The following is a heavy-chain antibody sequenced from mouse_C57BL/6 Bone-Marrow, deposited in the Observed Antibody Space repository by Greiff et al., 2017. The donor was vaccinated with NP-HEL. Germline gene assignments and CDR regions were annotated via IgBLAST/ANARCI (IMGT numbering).Heavy chain of an antibody. CDR1: GYTFTSYL. CDR3: ARYYYGSGSCDY. J-gene: IGHJ2*01. D-gene: IGHD1-1*01. V-gene: IGHV1-72*01. Sequence: QVQLQQPGAELVKPGASVKLSCKASGYTFTSYLMHWVKQRPGQGLEWIGRIDPNSGGTKYNEKFKSKATLTVDKPSSTAYMQLNSLTSEDSAVYYCARYYYGSGSCDYWGRGTTLTVSS. CDR2: IDPNSGGT.